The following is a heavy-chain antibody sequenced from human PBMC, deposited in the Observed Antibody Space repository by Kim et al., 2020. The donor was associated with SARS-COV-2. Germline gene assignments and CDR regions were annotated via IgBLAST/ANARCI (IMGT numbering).Heavy chain of an antibody. CDR3: AKAHCTGGVCYPAFDY. CDR1: GFTFDDYA. Sequence: GGSLRLSCAASGFTFDDYAMHWVRQAPGKGLEWVSGISWNSGSIGYADSVKGRFTISRDNAKNSLYLQMNSLRAEDTALYYCAKAHCTGGVCYPAFDYWG. J-gene: IGHJ4*01. V-gene: IGHV3-9*01. D-gene: IGHD2-8*02. CDR2: ISWNSGSI.